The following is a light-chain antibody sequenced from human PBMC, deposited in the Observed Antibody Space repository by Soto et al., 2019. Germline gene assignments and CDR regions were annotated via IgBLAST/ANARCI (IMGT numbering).Light chain of an antibody. V-gene: IGLV2-14*01. J-gene: IGLJ2*01. CDR2: EVS. Sequence: QSALTQPASVSGSPGQSITISCTGTSSDIGGYNYVSWYQQHPGKAPRLMIYEVSNRPSGVSDRFFGSKSGNTASLTISGLQAEDEADYYCSSYTFRSTLVVFGEGTQLTVL. CDR1: SSDIGGYNY. CDR3: SSYTFRSTLVV.